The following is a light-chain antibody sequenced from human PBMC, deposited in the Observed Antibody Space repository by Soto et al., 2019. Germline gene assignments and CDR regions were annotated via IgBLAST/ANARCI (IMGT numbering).Light chain of an antibody. CDR3: CSYAGSSGAHWV. Sequence: QSALTQPASVSGSPGQSITISCTGTSSDIGDYDYVSWYQQLPGKAPKLLIFDVTHRPSGVSDRFSGSKSGNTASLTISGLQAEDEADYFCCSYAGSSGAHWVFGGGTKVTVL. V-gene: IGLV2-14*03. CDR2: DVT. CDR1: SSDIGDYDY. J-gene: IGLJ3*02.